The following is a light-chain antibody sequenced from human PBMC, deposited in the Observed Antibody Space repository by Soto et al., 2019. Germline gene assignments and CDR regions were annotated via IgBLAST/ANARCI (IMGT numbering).Light chain of an antibody. Sequence: DIQMTQSPSSLSASVGDRVTITCRASQSSSSYLNWYQQKPGKAPKLMIYAASSLQSGVPSRFSGSGSGTDFPLTISRLQPEDFATYYCQQSYSTPTTFGQGTKVEIK. V-gene: IGKV1-39*01. CDR2: AAS. CDR1: QSSSSY. CDR3: QQSYSTPTT. J-gene: IGKJ1*01.